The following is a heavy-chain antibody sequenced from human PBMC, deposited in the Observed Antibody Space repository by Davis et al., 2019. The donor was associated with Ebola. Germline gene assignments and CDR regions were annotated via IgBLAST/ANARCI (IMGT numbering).Heavy chain of an antibody. V-gene: IGHV1-8*01. CDR1: GYTFTSYD. D-gene: IGHD3-3*01. J-gene: IGHJ6*02. CDR2: MNPNSGNT. CDR3: ARRNYDFWSGIGAGYYGMDV. Sequence: ASVKVSCKASGYTFTSYDINWVRQATGQGLEWMGWMNPNSGNTGYAQKFQGRVTMTRNISISTAYMELSSLRSEDTAVYYCARRNYDFWSGIGAGYYGMDVWGQGTTVTVSS.